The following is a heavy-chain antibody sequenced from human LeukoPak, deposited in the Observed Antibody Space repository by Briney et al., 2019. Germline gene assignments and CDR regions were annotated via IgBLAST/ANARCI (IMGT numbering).Heavy chain of an antibody. J-gene: IGHJ6*02. Sequence: SETLSLTCTVSGGSISSYYWSWIRQPPGKGLEWIGYIYYSGSTNYNPSLKSRVTISVDTSKNQFSLKLSSVTAADTAVYYCARIPNYYYGMDVWGQGTTVTVSS. CDR1: GGSISSYY. CDR3: ARIPNYYYGMDV. CDR2: IYYSGST. V-gene: IGHV4-59*01.